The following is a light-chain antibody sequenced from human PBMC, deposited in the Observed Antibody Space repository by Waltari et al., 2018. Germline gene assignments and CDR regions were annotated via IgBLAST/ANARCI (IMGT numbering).Light chain of an antibody. Sequence: EIVLTPSPGTLSLSPGERATLSCRASQSVSSSYLAWYQQKPGQAPRLLIYGASSRATGIPDRFSGSGSGTDFTLTISRLEPEDFAVYYCQQYGSSSMYTFGQGTKLEIK. J-gene: IGKJ2*01. CDR3: QQYGSSSMYT. CDR2: GAS. CDR1: QSVSSSY. V-gene: IGKV3-20*01.